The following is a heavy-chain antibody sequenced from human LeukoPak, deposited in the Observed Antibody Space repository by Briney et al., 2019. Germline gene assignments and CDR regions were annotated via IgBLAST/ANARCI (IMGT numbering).Heavy chain of an antibody. D-gene: IGHD3-22*01. Sequence: GESLKISCKGSGYSFTSYWIGWVRQMPGKGLEWMGIIYPGDSDTRYSPSFQVQVTISADKSISTAYLQWSSLKASDTAMYYCARRLTYYYDSSGYYGYWGQGTLVTVSS. CDR1: GYSFTSYW. V-gene: IGHV5-51*01. J-gene: IGHJ4*02. CDR3: ARRLTYYYDSSGYYGY. CDR2: IYPGDSDT.